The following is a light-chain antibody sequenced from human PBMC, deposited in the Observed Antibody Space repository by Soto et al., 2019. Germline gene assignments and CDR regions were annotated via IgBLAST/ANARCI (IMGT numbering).Light chain of an antibody. CDR2: DVS. CDR3: SSYTPSGFV. Sequence: LTQPASVSGSRGQWITISCTGTSSDVGGYNYVSWFQQHPGKAPKLMIYDVSARPSGVSNRFSGSKSGNTASLTISGLQAEDEADYYCSSYTPSGFVFGPGTKVTVL. J-gene: IGLJ1*01. V-gene: IGLV2-14*01. CDR1: SSDVGGYNY.